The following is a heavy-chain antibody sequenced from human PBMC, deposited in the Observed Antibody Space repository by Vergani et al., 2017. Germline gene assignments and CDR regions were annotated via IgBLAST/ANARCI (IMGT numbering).Heavy chain of an antibody. CDR3: ARDTVTGSRYFDY. V-gene: IGHV3-30*02. D-gene: IGHD6-19*01. J-gene: IGHJ4*02. CDR1: GFTFTNYG. Sequence: QVQLVESGGGVVHPGGSLRLSCAASGFTFTNYGMHWVRQAPGKGLEWVTFIPYDGSNTYYADSVKGRFTISRDNSKNTLFLQMNSLRPEDTAVYYCARDTVTGSRYFDYWGQGTLVTVSS. CDR2: IPYDGSNT.